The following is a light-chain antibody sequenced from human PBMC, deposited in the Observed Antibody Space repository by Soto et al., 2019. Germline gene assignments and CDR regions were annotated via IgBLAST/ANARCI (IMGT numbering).Light chain of an antibody. CDR1: QSVPTGS. J-gene: IGKJ1*01. V-gene: IGKV3-20*01. CDR3: QQYDPSPCT. Sequence: EIVLSQSPGSLSLSPGERATLSCMAIQSVPTGSLAWSQQKPGQAPRLLIFGGSSRDTDIPYRFSGSRSGTDCTLPICRLEPEDFAVYYCQQYDPSPCTFGQGTTVEVK. CDR2: GGS.